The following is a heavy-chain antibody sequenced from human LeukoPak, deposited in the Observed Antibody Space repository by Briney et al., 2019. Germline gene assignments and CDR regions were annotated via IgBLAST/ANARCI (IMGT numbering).Heavy chain of an antibody. Sequence: GGSLRLSCAASGFTFSSYAMSWVRQAPGKGLEWVSAISGSGGSTYYADSVKGRFTISRDNSKNTPYLQMNSLRAEDTAVCYCAKAHDFWSGYYYFDYWGQGTLVTVSS. CDR2: ISGSGGST. V-gene: IGHV3-23*01. CDR1: GFTFSSYA. J-gene: IGHJ4*02. D-gene: IGHD3-3*01. CDR3: AKAHDFWSGYYYFDY.